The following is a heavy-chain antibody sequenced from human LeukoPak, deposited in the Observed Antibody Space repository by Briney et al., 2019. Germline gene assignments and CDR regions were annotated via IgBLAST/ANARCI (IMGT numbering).Heavy chain of an antibody. J-gene: IGHJ4*02. Sequence: PSETLSLTCTVSGGSINSYYWGWIRQPPGKGLEWIGNIYDSGSTYYNASLQSRVTISIDTSKNQFSLRLSSVTAADTAMYYCAKSGGYGLIDYWGQGTLVTVSS. CDR1: GGSINSYY. CDR3: AKSGGYGLIDY. CDR2: IYDSGST. D-gene: IGHD1-26*01. V-gene: IGHV4-59*04.